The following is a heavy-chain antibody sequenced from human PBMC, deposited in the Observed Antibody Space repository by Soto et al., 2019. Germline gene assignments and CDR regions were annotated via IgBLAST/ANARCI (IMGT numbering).Heavy chain of an antibody. J-gene: IGHJ6*03. CDR1: CYTFTSYC. CDR2: ISAYNGNT. CDR3: ARDLGYCSSTSCYLYYYYYMDV. D-gene: IGHD2-2*01. V-gene: IGHV1-18*01. Sequence: GAPVKASSKAPCYTFTSYCISWMRQAPEQRPEWLVWISAYNGNTNYAQKLQGRVTMTTDTSTSTAYMELRSLRSDDTAVYYCARDLGYCSSTSCYLYYYYYMDVWGKGTTVTVSS.